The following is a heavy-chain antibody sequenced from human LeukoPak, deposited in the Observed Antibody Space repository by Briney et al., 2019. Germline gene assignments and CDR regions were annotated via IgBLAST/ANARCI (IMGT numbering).Heavy chain of an antibody. CDR2: TYYRSKWYN. V-gene: IGHV6-1*01. Sequence: SQTLSLTCAISGDSVSSNSATWNWIRQSPSRGLEWLGRTYYRSKWYNDYASSVKGRITVNPDTSKNLFSLHLNSVTPEDTAVYYCAAKASYFDSWGQGTLVTVSS. D-gene: IGHD2-15*01. CDR1: GDSVSSNSAT. CDR3: AAKASYFDS. J-gene: IGHJ4*02.